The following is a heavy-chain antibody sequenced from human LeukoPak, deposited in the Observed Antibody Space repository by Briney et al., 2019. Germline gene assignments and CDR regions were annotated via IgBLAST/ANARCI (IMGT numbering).Heavy chain of an antibody. CDR3: ATTSGYA. Sequence: SETLSLTCTVSGGSISSSSYYWGWIRQPPVKGLEWIGSIYHSGSSYYTPSLKSRVTISVDTSKNQFSLKLSSVTAADTAVYYCATTSGYAWGQGTLVTVSS. CDR2: IYHSGSS. V-gene: IGHV4-39*01. J-gene: IGHJ4*02. D-gene: IGHD5-12*01. CDR1: GGSISSSSYY.